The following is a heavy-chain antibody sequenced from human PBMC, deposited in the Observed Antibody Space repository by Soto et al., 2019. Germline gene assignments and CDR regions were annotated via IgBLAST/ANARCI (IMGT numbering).Heavy chain of an antibody. CDR2: INPYNGKT. Sequence: ASVKVSRKASGYIFTSWRITWVRQAPGQGLEYMGWINPYNGKTNYAQKFQGRVTMTTDTSTNTAYMELGSLRSDDTALYYCARESGGLDPWGQGTLVTVSS. CDR3: ARESGGLDP. CDR1: GYIFTSWR. V-gene: IGHV1-18*01. J-gene: IGHJ5*02.